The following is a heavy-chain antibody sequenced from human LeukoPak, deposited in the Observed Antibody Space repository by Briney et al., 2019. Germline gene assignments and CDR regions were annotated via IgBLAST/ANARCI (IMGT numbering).Heavy chain of an antibody. D-gene: IGHD6-13*01. V-gene: IGHV4-30-4*01. Sequence: SETLSLTCTVSGGSISSGDYYWSWIRQPPGKGLEWIGYIYYSGSTYYNPSLKSRVTISVDTSKNQFSLKLSSVTAADTAVYYCARLPAAAYGDDAFDIWGQGTMVTVSS. CDR1: GGSISSGDYY. CDR2: IYYSGST. CDR3: ARLPAAAYGDDAFDI. J-gene: IGHJ3*02.